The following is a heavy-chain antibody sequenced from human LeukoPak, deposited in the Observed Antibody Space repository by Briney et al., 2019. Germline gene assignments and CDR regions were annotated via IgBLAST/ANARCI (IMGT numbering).Heavy chain of an antibody. Sequence: ASVKVSCKASGYTFISYSISWVRQAPGQGLEWMGWISAYNGNTNYAQNLQGRVTMNTDTSMSTAYMELSSLRSDDTAVYYCARGPRDGLNYWGQGTLVTVSS. J-gene: IGHJ4*02. CDR3: ARGPRDGLNY. CDR1: GYTFISYS. V-gene: IGHV1-18*01. CDR2: ISAYNGNT. D-gene: IGHD5-24*01.